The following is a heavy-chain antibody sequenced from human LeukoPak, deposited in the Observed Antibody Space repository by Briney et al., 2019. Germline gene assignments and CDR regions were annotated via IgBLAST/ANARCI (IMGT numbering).Heavy chain of an antibody. V-gene: IGHV1-2*02. Sequence: ASVKVSCKASGYTFTAYLLHWVRQAPGQGLEWMGWINPNRGETDYAQNFQGRVTMTRDTSINTAYMDLNRLRPDDTAVYYCVRSPTSGTYYNRPYYFDYWGQGTLVTVSS. CDR2: INPNRGET. D-gene: IGHD3-10*01. CDR1: GYTFTAYL. CDR3: VRSPTSGTYYNRPYYFDY. J-gene: IGHJ4*02.